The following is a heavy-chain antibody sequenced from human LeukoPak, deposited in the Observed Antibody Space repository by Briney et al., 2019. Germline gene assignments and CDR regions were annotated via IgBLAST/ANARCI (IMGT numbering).Heavy chain of an antibody. CDR1: GFTFSSYW. J-gene: IGHJ4*02. Sequence: SGGSLRLSCAASGFTFSSYWMHWVRQAPGKGLVWVSRINSHGSSTSYADSVKGQFTISRDNAKNTLYLQMNSLRVEDTAVYYCARGPPDGSGSYYPGAYWGQGTLVTVSS. CDR3: ARGPPDGSGSYYPGAY. CDR2: INSHGSST. D-gene: IGHD3-10*01. V-gene: IGHV3-74*01.